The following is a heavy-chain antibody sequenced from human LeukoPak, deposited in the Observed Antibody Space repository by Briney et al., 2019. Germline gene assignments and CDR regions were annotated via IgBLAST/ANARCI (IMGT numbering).Heavy chain of an antibody. CDR1: GGTLSNYA. D-gene: IGHD2-2*01. CDR3: ARDRWDIVVVPAAPLRYFDY. V-gene: IGHV1-69*04. CDR2: IIPFLDIK. J-gene: IGHJ4*02. Sequence: SVKVSCKASGGTLSNYAISWVRQAPGQGLEWMGRIIPFLDIKDYAQKFQGRVTISADKSTNTAYMELSSLRSEDTAVYYCARDRWDIVVVPAAPLRYFDYWGQGTLVTVSS.